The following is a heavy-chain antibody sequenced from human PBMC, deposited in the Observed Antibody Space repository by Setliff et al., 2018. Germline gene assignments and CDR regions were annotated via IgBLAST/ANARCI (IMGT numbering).Heavy chain of an antibody. CDR2: IYYTTNG. CDR1: GDSISSGDDF. V-gene: IGHV4-30-4*08. CDR3: AREVSGSYYGSFDY. D-gene: IGHD1-26*01. J-gene: IGHJ4*02. Sequence: SETLSLTCTVSGDSISSGDDFWSWIRQPPGKGLEWIGSIYYTTNGHYNPSLKSRVTMSVDTSKNHFSLELTSVTAADTAVYYCAREVSGSYYGSFDYWGQGTLVTVSS.